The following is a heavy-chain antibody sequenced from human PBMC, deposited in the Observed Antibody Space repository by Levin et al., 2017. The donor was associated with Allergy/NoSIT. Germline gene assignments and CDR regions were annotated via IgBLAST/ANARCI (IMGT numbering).Heavy chain of an antibody. Sequence: SCAASGFTFRNALMSWVRQVPGKGLEWVGRIKSRRDGGTTEYASPVKGRFTISRDDSQNTLFLQMRSLKPEDTGLYYCTTEEGSFYYWGRGTLVTVSS. CDR3: TTEEGSFYY. J-gene: IGHJ4*02. CDR1: GFTFRNAL. CDR2: IKSRRDGGTT. D-gene: IGHD3-10*01. V-gene: IGHV3-15*01.